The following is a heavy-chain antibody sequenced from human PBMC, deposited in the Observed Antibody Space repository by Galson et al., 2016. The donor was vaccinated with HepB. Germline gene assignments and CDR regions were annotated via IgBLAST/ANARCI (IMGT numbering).Heavy chain of an antibody. CDR2: IHSGSRT. D-gene: IGHD3-10*01. CDR1: GITVSSSY. J-gene: IGHJ6*02. V-gene: IGHV3-53*01. CDR3: ARDRRGLFGLSHYYGLDV. Sequence: SLRLSCAASGITVSSSYMSWVRQAPGKGLEWVSGIHSGSRTHYAESVRGRFTISRDNSKNILYLQLNRLTVEDTALYYCARDRRGLFGLSHYYGLDVWGQGTTVTVSS.